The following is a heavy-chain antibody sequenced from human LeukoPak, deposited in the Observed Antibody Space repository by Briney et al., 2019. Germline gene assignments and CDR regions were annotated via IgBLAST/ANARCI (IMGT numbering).Heavy chain of an antibody. Sequence: PGGSLRLSCAASGFTFSSYSMNWVRQAPGKGLEWVSYISGSGTTIYYADSVKGRFTISRDNAKNSLYLQMNSLRAEDTAVYYCAIVTSARDTAMVTAAFDIWGQGTMVTVSS. CDR3: AIVTSARDTAMVTAAFDI. CDR1: GFTFSSYS. V-gene: IGHV3-48*04. D-gene: IGHD5-18*01. J-gene: IGHJ3*02. CDR2: ISGSGTTI.